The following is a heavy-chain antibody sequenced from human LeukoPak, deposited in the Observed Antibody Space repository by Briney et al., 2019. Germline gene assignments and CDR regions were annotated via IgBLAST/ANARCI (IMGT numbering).Heavy chain of an antibody. V-gene: IGHV4-30-4*07. CDR3: ARNLYYYDSSGYYGWFDP. Sequence: SQTLSLTCAVSGGSISSGGYSWSWIRQPPGKGLEWIGYIYYSGSTYYNPSLKSRVTISVDTSKNQFSLKLSSVTAADTAVYYCARNLYYYDSSGYYGWFDPWGQGTLVTVSS. CDR2: IYYSGST. CDR1: GGSISSGGYS. D-gene: IGHD3-22*01. J-gene: IGHJ5*02.